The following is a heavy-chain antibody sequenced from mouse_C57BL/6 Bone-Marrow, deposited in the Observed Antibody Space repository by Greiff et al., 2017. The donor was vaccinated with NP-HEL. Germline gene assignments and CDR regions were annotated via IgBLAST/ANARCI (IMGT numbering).Heavy chain of an antibody. CDR3: ARPNYYGSSPFAY. D-gene: IGHD1-1*01. CDR2: IFPGSGST. V-gene: IGHV1-75*01. CDR1: GYTFTDYY. J-gene: IGHJ3*01. Sequence: VHLVESGPELVKPGASVKISCKASGYTFTDYYINWVKQRPGQGLEWIGWIFPGSGSTYYNEKFKGKATLTVDKSSSTAYMLLSSLTSEDSAVYFCARPNYYGSSPFAYWGQGTLVTVSA.